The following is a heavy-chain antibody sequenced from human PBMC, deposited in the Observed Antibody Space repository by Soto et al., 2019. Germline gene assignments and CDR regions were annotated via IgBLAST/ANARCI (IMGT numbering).Heavy chain of an antibody. D-gene: IGHD5-18*01. Sequence: SETLSLTCTVSGGSISSSSYYWGWIRQPPGKGLEWIGSIYYSGSTYYNPSLKSRVTISVDTSKNQFSLKLSSVTAADTAVYYCARHLDTAMVDFDYWGQGTLVTVSS. CDR2: IYYSGST. J-gene: IGHJ4*02. CDR3: ARHLDTAMVDFDY. CDR1: GGSISSSSYY. V-gene: IGHV4-39*01.